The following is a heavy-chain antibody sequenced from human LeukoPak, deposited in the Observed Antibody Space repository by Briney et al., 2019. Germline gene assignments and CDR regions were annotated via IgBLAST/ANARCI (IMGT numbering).Heavy chain of an antibody. CDR2: INNRADET. Sequence: PGGSLTLSCAASGFSFSSYGMSWFRQAPGKGLEWVSTINNRADETHYADFVRGRFFISRDNSNSRLTLHMNNLRVEDTAVYYCERDPSEYEWQRGRYKDFWGQGSQVTVSS. J-gene: IGHJ4*02. V-gene: IGHV3-23*01. CDR1: GFSFSSYG. D-gene: IGHD1-14*01. CDR3: ERDPSEYEWQRGRYKDF.